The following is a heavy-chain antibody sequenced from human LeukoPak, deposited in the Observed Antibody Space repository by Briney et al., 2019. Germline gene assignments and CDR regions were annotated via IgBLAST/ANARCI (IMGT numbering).Heavy chain of an antibody. CDR3: ARSPSQGRYYDYVWGSYRVFDY. D-gene: IGHD3-16*02. CDR2: INHSGST. V-gene: IGHV4-34*01. Sequence: PSETLSLTCAVYGGSFSGYYWSWIRQPPGKGLEWIGEINHSGSTNYNPSLKSRVTISVDTSKNQFSLKLSSVTAADTAVYYCARSPSQGRYYDYVWGSYRVFDYWGQGTLVTVSS. CDR1: GGSFSGYY. J-gene: IGHJ4*02.